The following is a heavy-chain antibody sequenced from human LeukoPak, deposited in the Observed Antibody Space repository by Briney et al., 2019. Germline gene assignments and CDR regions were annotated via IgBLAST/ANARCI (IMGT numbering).Heavy chain of an antibody. D-gene: IGHD6-19*01. J-gene: IGHJ4*02. CDR1: GGTFSSYA. Sequence: ASVKVSCKASGGTFSSYAISWVRQAPGQGLEWMGRIITILGIANYAQKFQDRVTITADKSTSTAYMELSSLRSEDTAVYYCANAAGYSSGWYLGGYFDYWGQGTLVTVSS. V-gene: IGHV1-69*04. CDR3: ANAAGYSSGWYLGGYFDY. CDR2: IITILGIA.